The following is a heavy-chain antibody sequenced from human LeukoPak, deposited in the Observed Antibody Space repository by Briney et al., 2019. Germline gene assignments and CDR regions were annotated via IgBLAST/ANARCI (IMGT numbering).Heavy chain of an antibody. V-gene: IGHV1-69*13. CDR2: IIPIFGTA. D-gene: IGHD3-22*01. Sequence: ASVKVSCKASGGTFSSYAISWVRQAPGQGLEWMGGIIPIFGTANYAQKFQGRVTITADESTSTAYMELSSLRSEDTAVYYCARHQDSSGYYYVRGAFDIWGQGTMVTVSS. CDR3: ARHQDSSGYYYVRGAFDI. J-gene: IGHJ3*02. CDR1: GGTFSSYA.